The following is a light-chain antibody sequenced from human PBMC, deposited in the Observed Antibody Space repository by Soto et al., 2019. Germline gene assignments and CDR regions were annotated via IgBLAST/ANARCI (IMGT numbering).Light chain of an antibody. CDR1: QSIGTN. Sequence: ETVMTPSPATLSVSPGDRVTLSCRASQSIGTNLLWLQQSPGQPPRLLISGASDRVAGVPDRFSGSGSGTDFTLTISGLQSEDCAVYYCQQYAGWPRTFGQGTK. J-gene: IGKJ2*01. V-gene: IGKV3-15*01. CDR3: QQYAGWPRT. CDR2: GAS.